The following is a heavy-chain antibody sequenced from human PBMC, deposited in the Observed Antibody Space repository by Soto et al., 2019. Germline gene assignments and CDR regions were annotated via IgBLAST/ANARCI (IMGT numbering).Heavy chain of an antibody. J-gene: IGHJ6*02. V-gene: IGHV4-39*01. D-gene: IGHD1-26*01. Sequence: PLETLSLTCTVSGCSISSSSYYWGWIRQPPGKGLEWIGSIYYSGSTYYNPSLKSRVTISVDTSKNQFSLKLSSVTAADTAVYYSARQGGYYYYGMDVWGQGTTVTVSS. CDR1: GCSISSSSYY. CDR3: ARQGGYYYYGMDV. CDR2: IYYSGST.